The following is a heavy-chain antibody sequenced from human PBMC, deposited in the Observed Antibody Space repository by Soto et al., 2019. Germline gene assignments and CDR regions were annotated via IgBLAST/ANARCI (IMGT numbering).Heavy chain of an antibody. J-gene: IGHJ4*02. V-gene: IGHV3-23*01. CDR1: GFTFSHYT. CDR2: ISDRPTGHT. CDR3: TTRMTDQFDY. Sequence: PGGSLRLSCVASGFTFSHYTLNWVRRAPGKGLEWVSTISDRPTGHTHYAESVRGRFTISRDDSRDTVFLQMDSLRAEDTAVYYCTTRMTDQFDYWGQGVLVTVSS. D-gene: IGHD2-21*02.